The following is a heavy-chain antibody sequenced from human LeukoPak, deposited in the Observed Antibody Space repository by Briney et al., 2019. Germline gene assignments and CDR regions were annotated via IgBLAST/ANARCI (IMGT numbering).Heavy chain of an antibody. CDR1: GFTFSHAW. Sequence: GGSLRLSCAASGFTFSHAWMSWVRQGPGKGLEWVGRIKSKTDGGTTDYAAPVKGRFTISRDDSENTLYLQMNSLKTEDTAVYYCTVDTNTDSQYYWGQGTLVTVSS. D-gene: IGHD2-8*01. CDR3: TVDTNTDSQYY. V-gene: IGHV3-15*01. CDR2: IKSKTDGGTT. J-gene: IGHJ4*02.